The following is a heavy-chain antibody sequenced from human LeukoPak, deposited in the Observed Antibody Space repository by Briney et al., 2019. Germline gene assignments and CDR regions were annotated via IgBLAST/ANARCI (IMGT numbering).Heavy chain of an antibody. V-gene: IGHV3-21*01. CDR3: ARSLTTLTYEGY. CDR2: INSGSTYT. Sequence: GGSLRLSCAASGFTFSSYMMNWVRQIPGKWLEWVSSINSGSTYTYYTESVKGRFTVSRDNAKNSLFLQMNSLRAEDTAIYYCARSLTTLTYEGYWGQGTLVTVSS. D-gene: IGHD1-1*01. CDR1: GFTFSSYM. J-gene: IGHJ4*02.